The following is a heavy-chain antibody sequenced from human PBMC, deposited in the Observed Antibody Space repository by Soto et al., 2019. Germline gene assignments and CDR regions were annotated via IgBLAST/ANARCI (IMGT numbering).Heavy chain of an antibody. Sequence: GGSLRLSCAASGFTFGSYTMHWVRQAPGKGLDWVAVTSYDGSNKYYADSVKGRFTISRDNAKNTLYLQMNSLKTEDTAVYYCASPDRGGWSLGVDYWGQGTLVTVSS. CDR1: GFTFGSYT. D-gene: IGHD6-19*01. J-gene: IGHJ4*02. V-gene: IGHV3-30*04. CDR2: TSYDGSNK. CDR3: ASPDRGGWSLGVDY.